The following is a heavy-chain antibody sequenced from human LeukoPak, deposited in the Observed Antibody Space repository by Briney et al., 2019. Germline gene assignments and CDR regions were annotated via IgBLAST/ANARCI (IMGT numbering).Heavy chain of an antibody. J-gene: IGHJ1*01. Sequence: GGSLRLSCAASGFSFSNFGMHWVRQAPGKGLEWVAIIWHDGSNSYYAGSVKGRFTISRDNSKNTLSLQMNSLRVEDTAVYYCVRGEYSSSWHSEYFQYWGQGTLVTVSS. CDR2: IWHDGSNS. D-gene: IGHD6-13*01. CDR1: GFSFSNFG. V-gene: IGHV3-33*01. CDR3: VRGEYSSSWHSEYFQY.